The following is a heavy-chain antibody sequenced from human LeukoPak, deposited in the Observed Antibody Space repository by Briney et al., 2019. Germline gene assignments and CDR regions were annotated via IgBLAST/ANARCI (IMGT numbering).Heavy chain of an antibody. CDR1: NGSISIYY. Sequence: SETLSLTCTVSNGSISIYYWSWVRQPAGKGLEWIGRISASGSTNYNPSLKSRVTMSVDTSKNQFSLKLSSVTATDTAVYYCAREITVTRPFDYWGQGTLVTVSS. CDR3: AREITVTRPFDY. CDR2: ISASGST. J-gene: IGHJ4*02. D-gene: IGHD4-17*01. V-gene: IGHV4-4*07.